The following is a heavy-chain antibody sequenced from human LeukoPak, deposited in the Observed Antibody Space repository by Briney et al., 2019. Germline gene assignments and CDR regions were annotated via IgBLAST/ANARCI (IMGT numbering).Heavy chain of an antibody. Sequence: GGSLRLSCAASGFTFSSYGMHWVRQTPVKGLQWVAFIRFDGSNKYYADSVQGRFTISRDNSKNTLNLQMNSLRAEDTAVYYCAKDFSLYSGSYSDYWGQGTLVTVSS. CDR2: IRFDGSNK. J-gene: IGHJ4*02. CDR1: GFTFSSYG. V-gene: IGHV3-30*02. CDR3: AKDFSLYSGSYSDY. D-gene: IGHD1-26*01.